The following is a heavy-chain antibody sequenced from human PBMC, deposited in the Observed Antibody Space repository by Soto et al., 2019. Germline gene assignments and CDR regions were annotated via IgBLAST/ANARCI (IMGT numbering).Heavy chain of an antibody. CDR1: GGTFSSYA. CDR2: IIPIFGTA. D-gene: IGHD1-26*01. J-gene: IGHJ3*02. Sequence: SVKVSCKASGGTFSSYAISWVRQAPGQGLEWMGGIIPIFGTANYAQKFQERVTITRDMSTSTAYMELSSLRSEDTAVYYCAADLHSGSYYDAFDIWGQGTMVTVSS. CDR3: AADLHSGSYYDAFDI. V-gene: IGHV1-69*05.